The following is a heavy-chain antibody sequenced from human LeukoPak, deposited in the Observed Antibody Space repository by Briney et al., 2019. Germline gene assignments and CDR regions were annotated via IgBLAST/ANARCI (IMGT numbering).Heavy chain of an antibody. J-gene: IGHJ5*02. Sequence: ASVKVSCKASGYTFSFFGISWVRQAPGQGLEWMGWISAYNGNTNYPQKVQGRVTMTTDTSTSTAYMELRSLRYDDTAVYYCAREHPLRTGTTSLGLVARVPWFDPWGQGTLVTVSS. CDR2: ISAYNGNT. CDR1: GYTFSFFG. CDR3: AREHPLRTGTTSLGLVARVPWFDP. V-gene: IGHV1-18*01. D-gene: IGHD1-7*01.